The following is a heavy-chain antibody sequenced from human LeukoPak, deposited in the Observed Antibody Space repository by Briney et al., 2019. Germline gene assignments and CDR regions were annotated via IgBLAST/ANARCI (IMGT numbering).Heavy chain of an antibody. D-gene: IGHD1-1*01. V-gene: IGHV3-23*01. CDR2: ISNSDGKA. Sequence: PGGSLRLSCAASGFTFSSYAMSWVRQAPGKGLEWVSTISNSDGKAYYADSVKGRFTISRDNSKNTLYVQMNSLTAEDTAIYYCAKATGKLGNWGQGTLVTVSS. CDR1: GFTFSSYA. CDR3: AKATGKLGN. J-gene: IGHJ4*02.